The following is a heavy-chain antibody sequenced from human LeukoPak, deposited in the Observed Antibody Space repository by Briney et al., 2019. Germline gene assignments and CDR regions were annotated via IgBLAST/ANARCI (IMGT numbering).Heavy chain of an antibody. CDR1: GGSFSVYY. CDR2: INHSGST. D-gene: IGHD6-19*01. V-gene: IGHV4-34*01. Sequence: SETLSLTCAVYGGSFSVYYWSWIRQPPGKGLERIGEINHSGSTNYNPSLKSRVTISVDTSKNQFSLKLSSVTAADTAVYYCARGGSYSGGWTDKAASYAFDIWGQGTMVTVSS. CDR3: ARGGSYSGGWTDKAASYAFDI. J-gene: IGHJ3*02.